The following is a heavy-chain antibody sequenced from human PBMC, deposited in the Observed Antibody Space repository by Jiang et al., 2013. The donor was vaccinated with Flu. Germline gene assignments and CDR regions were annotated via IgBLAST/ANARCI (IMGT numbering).Heavy chain of an antibody. D-gene: IGHD6-6*01. V-gene: IGHV5-51*01. CDR2: IYPGDSDT. Sequence: PGESLKISCKGSGYSFTSYWIGWVRQMPGKGLEWMGIIYPGDSDTRYSPSFQGQVTISADKSISTAYLQWSSLKASDTAMYYCARQGQLTTKNNNWFDPWGQGTLVTVSS. CDR1: GYSFTSYW. J-gene: IGHJ5*02. CDR3: ARQGQLTTKNNNWFDP.